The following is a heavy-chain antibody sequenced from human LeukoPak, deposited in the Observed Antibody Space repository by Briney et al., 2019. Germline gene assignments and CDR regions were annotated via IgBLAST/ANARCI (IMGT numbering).Heavy chain of an antibody. V-gene: IGHV3-30*18. D-gene: IGHD3-22*01. CDR2: ISYDGSNK. J-gene: IGHJ4*02. CDR1: GFTFSSYG. Sequence: GGSLRLSCAASGFTFSSYGMHWVRQAPGKGLEWVAVISYDGSNKYYADSVKGRFTISRDNSKNTLYLQMNSLRAEDTAVYYCAKDRYYDSSGIFDYWSQGTLVTVSS. CDR3: AKDRYYDSSGIFDY.